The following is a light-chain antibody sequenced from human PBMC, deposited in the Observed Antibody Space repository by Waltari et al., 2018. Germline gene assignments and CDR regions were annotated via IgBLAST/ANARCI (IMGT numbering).Light chain of an antibody. J-gene: IGLJ3*02. V-gene: IGLV2-11*01. CDR3: CSYAGSYTWV. CDR1: SSDVGGYNY. Sequence: QSALTQPRSVSGSPGQSVTISCTGTSSDVGGYNYVSWYQQHPGKAPKLMIYDVRNRPSGVPGLFSGSKSGHTASLSISGLQAEDEADYYCCSYAGSYTWVFGGGTKPTVL. CDR2: DVR.